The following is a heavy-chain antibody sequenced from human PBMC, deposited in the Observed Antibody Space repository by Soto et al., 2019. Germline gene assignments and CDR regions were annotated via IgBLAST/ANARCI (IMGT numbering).Heavy chain of an antibody. CDR3: AKDRDIVVVVAAFDY. V-gene: IGHV3-30*18. Sequence: GGSLRLSCAASGFTFSSYGMHWVRQAPGKGLEWVAVISYDGSNKYYADSVKGRFTISRDNSKNTLYLQMNSLRAEDTAVYYCAKDRDIVVVVAAFDYWGQGTLVTVSS. CDR1: GFTFSSYG. D-gene: IGHD2-15*01. CDR2: ISYDGSNK. J-gene: IGHJ4*02.